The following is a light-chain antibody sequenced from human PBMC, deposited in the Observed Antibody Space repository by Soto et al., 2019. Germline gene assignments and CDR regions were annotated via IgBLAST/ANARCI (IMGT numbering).Light chain of an antibody. CDR2: DAS. CDR1: QSISRS. V-gene: IGKV3-11*01. CDR3: QQRSNWPRT. J-gene: IGKJ1*01. Sequence: EIVLTQSPAILSVSPGERATLSCRASQSISRSLAWYQQKPGQAPRPLISDASTRATGIPARFSGSGSGTDFTLTISSLEPEDFAVYYCQQRSNWPRTFGQGTKVDIK.